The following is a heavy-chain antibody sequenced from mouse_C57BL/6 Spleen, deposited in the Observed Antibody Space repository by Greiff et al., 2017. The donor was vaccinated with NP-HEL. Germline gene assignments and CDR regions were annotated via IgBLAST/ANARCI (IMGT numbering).Heavy chain of an antibody. J-gene: IGHJ3*01. D-gene: IGHD2-5*01. Sequence: EVKLMESGAELVRPGASVKLSCTASGFNIKDDYMHWVKQRPEQGLEWIGWFDPENGDTEYDSKFQGKATMTAETSSNTAYLQLSSLTSEDTAVYYCTSPCYSNYVGFAYWGQGTLVTVSA. CDR3: TSPCYSNYVGFAY. V-gene: IGHV14-4*01. CDR2: FDPENGDT. CDR1: GFNIKDDY.